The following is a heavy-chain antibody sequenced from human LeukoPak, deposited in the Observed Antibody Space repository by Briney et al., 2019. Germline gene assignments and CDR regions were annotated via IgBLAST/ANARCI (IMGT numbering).Heavy chain of an antibody. Sequence: SVKVSCKASGGTFSSYAISWVRQAPGQGLEWMGRIIPIFGTANYAQKFQGRVTITTDESTSTAYMELSSLRSEDTAVYYCARGLNSSPTEFDPWGQGTLVTVSS. CDR2: IIPIFGTA. J-gene: IGHJ5*02. CDR1: GGTFSSYA. CDR3: ARGLNSSPTEFDP. D-gene: IGHD6-6*01. V-gene: IGHV1-69*05.